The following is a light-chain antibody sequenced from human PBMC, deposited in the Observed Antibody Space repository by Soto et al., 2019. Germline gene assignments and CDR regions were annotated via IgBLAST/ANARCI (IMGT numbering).Light chain of an antibody. V-gene: IGKV3-20*01. CDR2: DTS. Sequence: VLTQSPGTLSLSPGERATLSCRASQSLSNSFIALYQQKPRQAPRLLIYDTSSRATGIPDRFSGSGSGTDFTLPISRLEPEDFSVFYCQQYGTSEIIFGQGTRLEIK. CDR1: QSLSNSF. CDR3: QQYGTSEII. J-gene: IGKJ5*01.